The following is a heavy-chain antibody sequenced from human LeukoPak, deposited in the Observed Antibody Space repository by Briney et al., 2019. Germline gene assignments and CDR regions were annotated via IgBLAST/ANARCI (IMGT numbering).Heavy chain of an antibody. Sequence: PRGSLRLSCAASGFTFSTYGMHWVRQAPGQGLQWVAVIWSDGSGKYHADSVKGRFTISRDNSKKTLYLQMSGLRIEDTAVYYCGRDRTDKHFIDYWGQGTLVTVSS. V-gene: IGHV3-33*01. J-gene: IGHJ4*02. CDR1: GFTFSTYG. D-gene: IGHD3-9*01. CDR2: IWSDGSGK. CDR3: GRDRTDKHFIDY.